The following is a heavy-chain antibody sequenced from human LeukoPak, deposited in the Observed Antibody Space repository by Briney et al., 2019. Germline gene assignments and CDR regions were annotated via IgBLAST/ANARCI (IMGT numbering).Heavy chain of an antibody. CDR2: IYPGDSDT. V-gene: IGHV5-51*01. D-gene: IGHD3-22*01. J-gene: IGHJ5*02. Sequence: GESLKISCKGSGYSYTSYWIGWVRQMPGKGLEWMGIIYPGDSDTRYSPSFQGQVTISADKSISTAYLQWSSLKASDTAMYYCARHFWHYYDSSGYVNWFDPWGQGTLVTVSS. CDR1: GYSYTSYW. CDR3: ARHFWHYYDSSGYVNWFDP.